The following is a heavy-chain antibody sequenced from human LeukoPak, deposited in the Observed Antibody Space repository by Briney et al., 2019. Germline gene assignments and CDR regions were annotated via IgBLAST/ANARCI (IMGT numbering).Heavy chain of an antibody. D-gene: IGHD5-12*01. Sequence: GGSLRLSCAASGFTFSSFSMNWVRQAPGKGLEWVAVIWYDGSNKYYADSVKGRFTISRDNSKNTLYLQMNSLRAEDTAVYYCARGRYSGYDPFDYWGQGTLVTVSS. CDR3: ARGRYSGYDPFDY. CDR2: IWYDGSNK. J-gene: IGHJ4*02. CDR1: GFTFSSFS. V-gene: IGHV3-33*08.